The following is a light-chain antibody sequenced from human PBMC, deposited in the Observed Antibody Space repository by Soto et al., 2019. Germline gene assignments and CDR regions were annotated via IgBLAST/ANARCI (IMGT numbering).Light chain of an antibody. CDR1: SSNIGGNY. Sequence: QSVLTQPRSVSAAPGQQVTISCSGSSSNIGGNYLSWCQHLPGTAPKLVVYDNDRRPSGTAGRFPGSKSGTSATLVLTGFQTGDEDDYYCGTRADRLDGNYVFGTGTKVTVL. CDR2: DND. J-gene: IGLJ1*01. V-gene: IGLV1-51*01. CDR3: GTRADRLDGNYV.